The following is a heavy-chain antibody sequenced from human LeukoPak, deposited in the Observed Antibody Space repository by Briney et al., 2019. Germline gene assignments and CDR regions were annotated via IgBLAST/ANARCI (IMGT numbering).Heavy chain of an antibody. CDR2: INHNGNVN. D-gene: IGHD3-22*01. J-gene: IGHJ4*02. CDR1: GFTFSSYW. Sequence: GGSLRLSCAASGFTFSSYWMNWARQAPGKGLEWVASINHNGNVNYYVDSVKGRFTISRDNAKNSLYLQMSNLRAEDTAVYYCARGWPYYYDSSGSRMGYFDYWGQGTLVTVSS. CDR3: ARGWPYYYDSSGSRMGYFDY. V-gene: IGHV3-7*03.